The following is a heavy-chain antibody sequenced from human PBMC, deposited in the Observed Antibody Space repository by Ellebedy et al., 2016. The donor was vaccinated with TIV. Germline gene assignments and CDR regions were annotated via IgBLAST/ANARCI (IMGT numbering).Heavy chain of an antibody. CDR1: GFTFGSYW. J-gene: IGHJ4*02. V-gene: IGHV3-7*01. Sequence: PGGSLRLSCAASGFTFGSYWMSLVRQAPGKGLEWVATIKQDGSENNYGDSVKGRLAISRDNARSSLYLQMNSLSAEDTAVYYCGRGQTTFEYWGQGTLVTVSS. D-gene: IGHD4-11*01. CDR3: GRGQTTFEY. CDR2: IKQDGSEN.